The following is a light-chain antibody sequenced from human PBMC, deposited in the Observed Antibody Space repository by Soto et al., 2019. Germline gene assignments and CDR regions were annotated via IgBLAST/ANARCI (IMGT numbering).Light chain of an antibody. J-gene: IGKJ2*01. Sequence: EIVLTQSPGTLSLSPGERATLSCRASQSVSSTSLAWYQQNPGQAPRLLIYGASSRATGIPDRLSGSGSGTDFTLTIIRLEPEDFAVYFCQQYVRSSYTFGQGTKLEIK. V-gene: IGKV3-20*01. CDR1: QSVSSTS. CDR3: QQYVRSSYT. CDR2: GAS.